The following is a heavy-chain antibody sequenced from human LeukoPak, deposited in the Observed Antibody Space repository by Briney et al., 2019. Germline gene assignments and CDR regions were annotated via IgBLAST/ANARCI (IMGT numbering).Heavy chain of an antibody. CDR2: ISSSGSTI. CDR3: ARVESQTVNYYYYYMDV. J-gene: IGHJ6*03. CDR1: GFTFSSYE. D-gene: IGHD1-1*01. V-gene: IGHV3-48*03. Sequence: GGSLRLSCAASGFTFSSYEMNWVRQAPGKGLEWVSYISSSGSTIYYADSVKGRFTISRDNAKNSLYLQMNSLRAEDTAVYYCARVESQTVNYYYYYMDVWGKGTTVTVSS.